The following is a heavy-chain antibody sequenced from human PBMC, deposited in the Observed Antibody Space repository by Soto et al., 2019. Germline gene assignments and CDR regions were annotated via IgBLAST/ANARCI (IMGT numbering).Heavy chain of an antibody. CDR1: GGTFSSYA. D-gene: IGHD2-21*02. Sequence: SVKVSCKASGGTFSSYAISWVRQAPGQGLEWMGGIIPIFGTANYAQKFQGRVTITADESTSTAYMELSSLRSEDTAVYYCARTYGGNSLDWFDPWGQGTLVTVSS. CDR3: ARTYGGNSLDWFDP. CDR2: IIPIFGTA. V-gene: IGHV1-69*13. J-gene: IGHJ5*02.